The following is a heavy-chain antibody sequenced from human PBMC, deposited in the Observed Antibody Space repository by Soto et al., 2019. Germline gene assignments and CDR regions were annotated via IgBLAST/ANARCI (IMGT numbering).Heavy chain of an antibody. CDR2: ISSSSSYI. V-gene: IGHV3-21*01. Sequence: GSLRLSCAASGFTFRSYSMTWVRQAPGKGLEWVSSISSSSSYIYYAASVKGRFTISRDNAKNSLKLSSVTAADTAVYYCARQRLDYYYYAMDVWGQGTTVTVSS. D-gene: IGHD6-25*01. J-gene: IGHJ6*02. CDR3: ARQRLDYYYYAMDV. CDR1: GFTFRSYS.